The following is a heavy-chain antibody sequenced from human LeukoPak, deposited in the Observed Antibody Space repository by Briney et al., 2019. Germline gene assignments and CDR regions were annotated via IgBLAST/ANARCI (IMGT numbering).Heavy chain of an antibody. Sequence: ASVKVSFKASGYTFTIYYMHWVRQAPGQGLEWMGIINPSGGSTSYAQKFQGRVTMTRDTSTSTVYMELSSLRSEDTAVYYCARDLNNRRGFDPWGQGTLVTVSS. V-gene: IGHV1-46*01. CDR2: INPSGGST. J-gene: IGHJ5*02. CDR3: ARDLNNRRGFDP. CDR1: GYTFTIYY. D-gene: IGHD1/OR15-1a*01.